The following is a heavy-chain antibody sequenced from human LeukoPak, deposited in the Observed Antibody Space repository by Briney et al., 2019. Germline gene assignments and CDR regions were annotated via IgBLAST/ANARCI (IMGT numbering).Heavy chain of an antibody. D-gene: IGHD2-15*01. CDR3: ARISRGYCSGGSCPSLDY. J-gene: IGHJ4*02. Sequence: GGSLRLSCAASAFTFSSYSMNWVRQAPGKGLEWVSSISSSSSYIYYADSVKGRFTISRDNAKNSLYLQMNSLRAEDTAVYYCARISRGYCSGGSCPSLDYWGQGTLVTVSS. CDR1: AFTFSSYS. CDR2: ISSSSSYI. V-gene: IGHV3-21*06.